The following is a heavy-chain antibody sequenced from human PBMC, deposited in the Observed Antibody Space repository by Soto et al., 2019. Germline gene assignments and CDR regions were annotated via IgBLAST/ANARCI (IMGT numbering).Heavy chain of an antibody. CDR1: GFPFYVYG. V-gene: IGHV3-21*01. Sequence: PGGSLRLSCATSGFPFYVYGMTWVRQAPGKGLEWVSSITSNGNFLYYADAVRGRFSISRDNPKTSVSLEMNNLRAEDTAVYYCTRSDYGDVPGYWGQGTMVTVSS. D-gene: IGHD4-17*01. CDR3: TRSDYGDVPGY. J-gene: IGHJ4*02. CDR2: ITSNGNFL.